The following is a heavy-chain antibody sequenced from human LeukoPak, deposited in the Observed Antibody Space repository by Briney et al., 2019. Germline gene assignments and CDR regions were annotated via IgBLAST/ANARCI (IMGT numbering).Heavy chain of an antibody. CDR1: GFTFGSYG. CDR3: AKTPRKDYYYGMDV. J-gene: IGHJ6*04. Sequence: GGSLRLSCAASGFTFGSYGMHWVRQAPGKGLEWVAVISYDGSNKYYADSVKGRFTISRDNSKNTLYLQMNSLRAEDTAVYYCAKTPRKDYYYGMDVWGKGTTVTVSS. CDR2: ISYDGSNK. V-gene: IGHV3-30*18.